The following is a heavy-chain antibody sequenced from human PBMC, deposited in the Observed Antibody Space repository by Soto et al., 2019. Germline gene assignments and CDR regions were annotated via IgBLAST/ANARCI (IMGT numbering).Heavy chain of an antibody. CDR3: ARELAPTPLPPSSLMDV. J-gene: IGHJ6*02. D-gene: IGHD2-15*01. CDR2: SNSDGSSI. CDR1: GFTISSHW. V-gene: IGHV3-74*01. Sequence: PGGSLRLSCDASGFTISSHWMHWVRQAPGKGLVWVSRSNSDGSSINYADFVKGRFIISRDNVKNTLYLQMNSLRVEDTAIYHCARELAPTPLPPSSLMDVWGQGTAVTVSS.